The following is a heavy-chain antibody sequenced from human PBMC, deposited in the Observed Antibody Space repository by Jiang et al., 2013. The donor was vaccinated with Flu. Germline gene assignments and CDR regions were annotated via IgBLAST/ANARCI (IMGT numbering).Heavy chain of an antibody. V-gene: IGHV6-1*01. CDR3: ARDGGYRSFDY. CDR2: TYYRSKWYS. J-gene: IGHJ4*02. CDR1: GDSVSGSNPA. D-gene: IGHD6-13*01. Sequence: SQTLSLTCAISGDSVSGSNPAWNWIRQSPSRGLEWLGRTYYRSKWYSDYAVSLKGRITINADTSKNQFSLHLNSVTPDDTALYYCARDGGYRSFDYWGQGTLVTVSS.